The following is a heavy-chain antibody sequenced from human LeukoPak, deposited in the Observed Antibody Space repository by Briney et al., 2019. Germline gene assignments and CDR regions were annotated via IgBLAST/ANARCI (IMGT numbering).Heavy chain of an antibody. CDR3: ARGSKTAGTIYSFDY. J-gene: IGHJ4*02. V-gene: IGHV3-23*01. Sequence: PGGSLRLSCAASGFTFSSYSMSWVRQAPGKGLEWVSCISVSVCTTYYADSVKGRFTISRDNSKNAVYLQMNSLRAEDTAVYYCARGSKTAGTIYSFDYWGEGKLVTVSS. CDR1: GFTFSSYS. D-gene: IGHD6-13*01. CDR2: ISVSVCTT.